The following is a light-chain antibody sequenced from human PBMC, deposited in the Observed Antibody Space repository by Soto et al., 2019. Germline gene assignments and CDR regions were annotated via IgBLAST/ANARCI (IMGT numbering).Light chain of an antibody. V-gene: IGLV1-40*01. Sequence: QSVLTQPPSVSGAPGHRVTISCTGSSSNVGAGYDVHWYQQLPGTAPKLLVYSNNDRPSGVPDRFSGSKSGTSSSLAITGRWAEDEADYYCQSYDSGLSVVVFGGGTKLPVL. CDR1: SSNVGAGYD. CDR2: SNN. J-gene: IGLJ2*01. CDR3: QSYDSGLSVVV.